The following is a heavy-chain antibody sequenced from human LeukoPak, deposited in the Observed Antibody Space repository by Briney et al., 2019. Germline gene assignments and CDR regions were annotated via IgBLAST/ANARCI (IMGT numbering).Heavy chain of an antibody. CDR1: GFTFSSYA. CDR2: ISGSGGST. V-gene: IGHV3-23*01. J-gene: IGHJ3*02. Sequence: GGSPRLSCAASGFTFSSYAMSWVRQAPGKGLEWVSAISGSGGSTYYADSVKGRFTISRDNAKNSLYLQMNSLRAEDTAVYYCARDQGDGFDIWGQGTMVTVSS. CDR3: ARDQGDGFDI.